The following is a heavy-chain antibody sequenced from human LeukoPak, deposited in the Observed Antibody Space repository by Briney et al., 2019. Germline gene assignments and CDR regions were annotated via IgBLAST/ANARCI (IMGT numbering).Heavy chain of an antibody. Sequence: KPSETLSLTCAVYGGSFSSYYWSWIRQPPGKGLEWIGYIYYSGSTNYNPSLKSRVTISVDTSKNQFSLKLSSVTAADTAVYYCARAVAAAGWYFDYWGQGTLVTVSS. CDR1: GGSFSSYY. CDR3: ARAVAAAGWYFDY. D-gene: IGHD6-13*01. J-gene: IGHJ4*02. CDR2: IYYSGST. V-gene: IGHV4-59*01.